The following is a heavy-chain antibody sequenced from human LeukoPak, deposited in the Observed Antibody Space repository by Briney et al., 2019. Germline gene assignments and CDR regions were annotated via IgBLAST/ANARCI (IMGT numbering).Heavy chain of an antibody. CDR2: IYRSGDT. CDR1: GFTVSSND. V-gene: IGHV3-53*01. Sequence: TGGSLRLSCVASGFTVSSNDMSWVRQAPGKGLEWVSFIYRSGDTDYADYVKGRFTISRDSSKNTLYLQINSLRAEDTAVYYCARGPNGDSYGILDYWGQGTLVTVSS. D-gene: IGHD4-17*01. J-gene: IGHJ4*02. CDR3: ARGPNGDSYGILDY.